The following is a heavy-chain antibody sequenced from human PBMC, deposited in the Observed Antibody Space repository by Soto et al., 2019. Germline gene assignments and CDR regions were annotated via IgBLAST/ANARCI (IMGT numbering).Heavy chain of an antibody. CDR2: INTDGSTT. CDR3: VRIRRGDGYTFGY. D-gene: IGHD5-12*01. J-gene: IGHJ4*02. CDR1: GFTLSNYW. V-gene: IGHV3-74*01. Sequence: EVQLVESGGVSVQPGGSLRLSCTASGFTLSNYWIHWVRQAPGKGLVWVSRINTDGSTTTYADSVKGRFTISRDNAKNTLYLQMNSLRDVDTAVYYCVRIRRGDGYTFGYWGQGTLVTVSS.